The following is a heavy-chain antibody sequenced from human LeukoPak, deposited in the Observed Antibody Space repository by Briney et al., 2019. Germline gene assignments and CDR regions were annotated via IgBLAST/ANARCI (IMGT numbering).Heavy chain of an antibody. Sequence: GGSLRLSCAASGFTFSDYYMTWIRQAPGKGLEWVSYISSGSSYTNYADSVKGRFTISRDNAKNSLYLQMNSLRAEETAVYYCARDLGGSYYGENWFDPWGQGTLVTVSS. CDR3: ARDLGGSYYGENWFDP. D-gene: IGHD1-26*01. J-gene: IGHJ5*02. CDR2: ISSGSSYT. CDR1: GFTFSDYY. V-gene: IGHV3-11*05.